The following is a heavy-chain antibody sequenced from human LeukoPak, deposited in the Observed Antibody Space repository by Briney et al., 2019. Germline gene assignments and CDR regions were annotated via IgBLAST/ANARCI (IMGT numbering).Heavy chain of an antibody. V-gene: IGHV1-2*02. CDR1: GYTFTGYS. CDR3: ARAGYSGYDYPLDAFDI. D-gene: IGHD5-12*01. J-gene: IGHJ3*02. Sequence: GASVKVSCKASGYTFTGYSLHWVRQAPGQGLEWMGWINPNTGGANNAQKFQGRVTMTRDTSISTAYMELSRLRSDDTAVYYCARAGYSGYDYPLDAFDIWGQGTMVTVSS. CDR2: INPNTGGA.